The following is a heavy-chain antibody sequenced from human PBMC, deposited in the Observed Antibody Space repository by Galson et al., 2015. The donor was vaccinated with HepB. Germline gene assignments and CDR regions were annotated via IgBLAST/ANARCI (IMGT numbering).Heavy chain of an antibody. D-gene: IGHD6-19*01. Sequence: PALVKPTQTLTLTCTFSGFSLSTTAVGVSWIRQPPGQALEWLALIYWNDDNRYSPSLKSRLTDTKDTAKNQVVLTLTNMTPVDTGTYYCVHTSGWTHDHWGQGTLVTVSS. CDR2: IYWNDDN. CDR3: VHTSGWTHDH. CDR1: GFSLSTTAVG. V-gene: IGHV2-5*04. J-gene: IGHJ4*02.